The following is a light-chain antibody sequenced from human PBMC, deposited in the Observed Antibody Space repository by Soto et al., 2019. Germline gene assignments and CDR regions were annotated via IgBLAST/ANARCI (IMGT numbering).Light chain of an antibody. CDR2: EVS. V-gene: IGLV2-14*01. Sequence: QSALTQPASVAGSPGQSITISCTGSSSDVGAYKYVSWYQQSPGKAPKLMIYEVSSRPSGVSNRFSGSKSGNTASLTISGLQAADETDYYCSSYTSTSPLVFGTGTKVTVL. J-gene: IGLJ1*01. CDR3: SSYTSTSPLV. CDR1: SSDVGAYKY.